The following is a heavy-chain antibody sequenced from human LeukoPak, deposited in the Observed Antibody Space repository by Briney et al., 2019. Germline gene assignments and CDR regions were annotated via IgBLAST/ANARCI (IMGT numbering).Heavy chain of an antibody. CDR2: MNPNSGNT. V-gene: IGHV1-8*01. Sequence: ASVKVSCKASGYTFTSYDINWVRQATGQGLEWMGWMNPNSGNTGYAQKFQGRVTMTRNTSISTAYMELSSLRSEDTAVYYCARGGVGGYVDYYYGMDVWGQGTTVTVSS. CDR3: ARGGVGGYVDYYYGMDV. D-gene: IGHD5-12*01. J-gene: IGHJ6*02. CDR1: GYTFTSYD.